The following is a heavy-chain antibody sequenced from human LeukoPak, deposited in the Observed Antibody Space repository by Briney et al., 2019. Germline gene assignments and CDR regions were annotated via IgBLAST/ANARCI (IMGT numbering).Heavy chain of an antibody. CDR3: AREGYYDSSGYYYPPFDY. CDR2: ISAYNGNT. J-gene: IGHJ4*02. D-gene: IGHD3-22*01. Sequence: HGASVKVSCKASGYTFTSYGISWVRQAPGQGLEWMGWISAYNGNTYYAQKVQGRVTMTTDTSTSTAYMELRSLRSDDTAVYYCAREGYYDSSGYYYPPFDYWGQGTLVTVSS. CDR1: GYTFTSYG. V-gene: IGHV1-18*01.